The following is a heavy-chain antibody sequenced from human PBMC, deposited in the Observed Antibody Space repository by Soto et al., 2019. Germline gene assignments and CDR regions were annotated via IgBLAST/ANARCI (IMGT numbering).Heavy chain of an antibody. CDR3: ARESRYCSGGSCYFLPGIDY. J-gene: IGHJ4*02. Sequence: VKVSCKASGGTFSGYAISWVRQAPGQGLEWMGGIIPIFGTANYAQKFQGRVTLTADESTSTAYMELSSLRSEDTAVYYCARESRYCSGGSCYFLPGIDYWGQGTLVTVSS. CDR1: GGTFSGYA. V-gene: IGHV1-69*01. CDR2: IIPIFGTA. D-gene: IGHD2-15*01.